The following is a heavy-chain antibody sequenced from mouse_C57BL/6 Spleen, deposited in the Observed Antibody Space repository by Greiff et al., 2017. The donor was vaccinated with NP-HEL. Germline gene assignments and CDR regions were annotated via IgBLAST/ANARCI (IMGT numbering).Heavy chain of an antibody. CDR2: IRNKANGYTT. D-gene: IGHD2-2*01. CDR1: GFTFTAYY. CDR3: ARWLRWYFDG. J-gene: IGHJ1*03. Sequence: EVKLVESGGGLVQPGGSLSLSCAASGFTFTAYYMSWVRQPPGKALEWLGFIRNKANGYTTEYSASVKGRFTISRDKSQSILYLQMNALRAEDSATYDCARWLRWYFDGWGTGTTVTVSS. V-gene: IGHV7-3*01.